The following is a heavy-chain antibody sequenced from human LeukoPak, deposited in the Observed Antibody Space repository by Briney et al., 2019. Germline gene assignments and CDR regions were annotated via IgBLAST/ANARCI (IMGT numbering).Heavy chain of an antibody. Sequence: SETLSLTCTVSGGSISSSSYYWGWIRQPPGKGLEWIGSIYYSGSTYYNPSLKSRVTISVDTSKNQVSLKLSSVTAADTAVYYCARHYGVVKLATNWFDPWGQGTLVTVSS. CDR3: ARHYGVVKLATNWFDP. CDR1: GGSISSSSYY. D-gene: IGHD2/OR15-2a*01. V-gene: IGHV4-39*01. J-gene: IGHJ5*02. CDR2: IYYSGST.